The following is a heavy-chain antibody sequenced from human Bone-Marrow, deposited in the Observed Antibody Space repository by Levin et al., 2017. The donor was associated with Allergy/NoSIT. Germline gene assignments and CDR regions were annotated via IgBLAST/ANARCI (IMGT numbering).Heavy chain of an antibody. CDR3: AKSKDSSAWFDP. Sequence: SCAASGFTFSSYGMSWVRQAPGKGLEWVSGISGSGATTYYADSVRGRFTISRDNSKNTLFLQINSLRAEDSAIYYCAKSKDSSAWFDPWGQGTLVTVSS. V-gene: IGHV3-23*01. D-gene: IGHD2-15*01. CDR2: ISGSGATT. J-gene: IGHJ5*02. CDR1: GFTFSSYG.